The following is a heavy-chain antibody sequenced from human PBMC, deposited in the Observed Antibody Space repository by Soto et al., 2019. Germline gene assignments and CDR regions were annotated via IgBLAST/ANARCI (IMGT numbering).Heavy chain of an antibody. D-gene: IGHD2-2*01. CDR3: ARNCSSTSCINY. CDR2: ISGSGGST. Sequence: EVQLLESGGGLVQPGGSLRLSCAASGFTFSSYAMSWVRQAPGKGLEWVSAISGSGGSTYYADSVKDRFTISRDSYKNTLYLQMNSLRAEDTAVYYCARNCSSTSCINYWGQGTLVTVSS. V-gene: IGHV3-23*01. J-gene: IGHJ4*02. CDR1: GFTFSSYA.